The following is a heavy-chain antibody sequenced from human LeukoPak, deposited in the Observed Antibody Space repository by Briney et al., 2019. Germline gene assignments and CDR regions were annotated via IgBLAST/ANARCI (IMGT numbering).Heavy chain of an antibody. J-gene: IGHJ3*02. CDR3: ARVGRSRPKDPELPPENDAFDI. V-gene: IGHV1-46*01. Sequence: GASVKVSCKASGYTFTRYYMHWVRQAPGQGLEWMGVINPSGGSTRYAQKSQGRVTMTRDTSTSTVYMELSSLRSEDTAVYYCARVGRSRPKDPELPPENDAFDIWGQGTMVTVSS. CDR1: GYTFTRYY. CDR2: INPSGGST. D-gene: IGHD1-14*01.